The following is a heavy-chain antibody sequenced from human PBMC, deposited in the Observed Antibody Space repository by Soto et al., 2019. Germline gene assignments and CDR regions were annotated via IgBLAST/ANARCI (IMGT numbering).Heavy chain of an antibody. J-gene: IGHJ5*02. CDR3: ARKGEDDYDDYWFDP. D-gene: IGHD4-17*01. CDR1: GYTFTSYG. Sequence: QVQLVQSGAEVKKPGASVKVSCKASGYTFTSYGISWVRQAPGQGLEWMGWISAYNGNTNYAQKLQGRVTMTTDTSTSTAYIELRSLRSDDTAVYYCARKGEDDYDDYWFDPWGQGTLVTVSS. CDR2: ISAYNGNT. V-gene: IGHV1-18*01.